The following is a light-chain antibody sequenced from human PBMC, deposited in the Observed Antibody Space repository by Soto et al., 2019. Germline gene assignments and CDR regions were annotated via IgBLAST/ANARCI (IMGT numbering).Light chain of an antibody. CDR1: HRIDCW. V-gene: IGKV1-5*01. Sequence: DIQMTQSPSTLSASVGDIVTIACRASHRIDCWLAWYQQKPGQAPKFLIYEASDLESGVPSRFSGSGSGTEFTLTISSLQPDDFATYYCQQYRGKPFTFGQGTKVEIK. J-gene: IGKJ2*01. CDR3: QQYRGKPFT. CDR2: EAS.